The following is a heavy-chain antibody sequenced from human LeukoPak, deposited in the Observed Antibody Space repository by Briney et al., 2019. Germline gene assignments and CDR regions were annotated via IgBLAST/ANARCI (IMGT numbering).Heavy chain of an antibody. CDR1: GFTFSSYS. D-gene: IGHD3-22*01. CDR2: ISSSSYI. V-gene: IGHV3-21*01. Sequence: GGSLRLSCAASGFTFSSYSMNWVRQAPGKGLEWVSSISSSSYIYYADSVKGRFTISRDNAKNSLYLQMNSLRAEDTAVYYCARDRYYDSSGPGAFDIWGQGTMVTVSS. J-gene: IGHJ3*02. CDR3: ARDRYYDSSGPGAFDI.